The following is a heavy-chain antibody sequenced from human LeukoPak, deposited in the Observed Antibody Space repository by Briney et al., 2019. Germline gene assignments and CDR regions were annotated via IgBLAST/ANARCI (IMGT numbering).Heavy chain of an antibody. CDR2: INHSGST. Sequence: KPSETLSLTCAVYGGSFSGYYWSWIRQPSGKGLEWIGEINHSGSTNYNPSLKSRVTISVDTSKNQFSLKLSSVTAADTAVYYCASYDSSGYPPRYWGQGTLVTVSS. CDR3: ASYDSSGYPPRY. J-gene: IGHJ4*02. V-gene: IGHV4-34*01. D-gene: IGHD3-22*01. CDR1: GGSFSGYY.